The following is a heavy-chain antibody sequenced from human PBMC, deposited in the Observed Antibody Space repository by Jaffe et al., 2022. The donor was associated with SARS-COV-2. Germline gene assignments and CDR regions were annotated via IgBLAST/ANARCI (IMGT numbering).Heavy chain of an antibody. D-gene: IGHD6-19*01. J-gene: IGHJ3*02. CDR1: GFTFDDYA. V-gene: IGHV3-9*01. Sequence: EVQLVESGGGLVQPGRSLRLSCAASGFTFDDYAMHWVRQAPGKGLEWVSGISWNSGSIGYADSVKGRFTISRDNAKNSLYLQMNSLRAEDTALYYCAKDLTTLSSGWYIDDAAFDIWGQGTMVTVSS. CDR2: ISWNSGSI. CDR3: AKDLTTLSSGWYIDDAAFDI.